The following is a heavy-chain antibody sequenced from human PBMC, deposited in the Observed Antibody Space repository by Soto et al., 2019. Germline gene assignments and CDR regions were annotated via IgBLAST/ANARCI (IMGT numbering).Heavy chain of an antibody. CDR1: GGSISSSSYY. CDR3: ASYDFWSGYPPIYYHYSYMDV. CDR2: IYYSGST. Sequence: SETLSLTCTVSGGSISSSSYYWGWIRQPPGKGLEWIGSIYYSGSTYYNPSLKSRVTISVDTSKNQFSLKLSSVTAADTAVYYCASYDFWSGYPPIYYHYSYMDVWGKGTTLTVSS. V-gene: IGHV4-39*01. D-gene: IGHD3-3*01. J-gene: IGHJ6*03.